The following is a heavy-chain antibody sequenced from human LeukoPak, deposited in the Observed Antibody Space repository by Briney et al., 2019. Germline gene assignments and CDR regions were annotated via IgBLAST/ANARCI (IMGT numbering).Heavy chain of an antibody. CDR3: ARDSFGSGYDLMLDY. J-gene: IGHJ4*02. CDR2: ISGYSTYI. CDR1: GFAFSDAW. D-gene: IGHD5-12*01. V-gene: IGHV3-11*05. Sequence: GGSLRLSCAASGFAFSDAWMSWVRQAPGKGLEWVSYISGYSTYINYADSVKGRFTTSRDNAKNSLYLQMNSLRAEDTAVYYCARDSFGSGYDLMLDYWAQGTLVTVSS.